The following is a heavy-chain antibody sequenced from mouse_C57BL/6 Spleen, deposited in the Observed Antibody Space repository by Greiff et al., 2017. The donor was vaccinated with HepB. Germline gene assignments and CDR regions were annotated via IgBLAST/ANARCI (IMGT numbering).Heavy chain of an antibody. CDR3: ARIYDGYYWFAY. J-gene: IGHJ3*01. V-gene: IGHV8-12*01. D-gene: IGHD2-3*01. Sequence: QVTLKESGPGILQSSQTLSLTCSFSGFSLSTSGMGVSWIRQPSGKGLEWLAHIYWDDDKRYNPSLKSRLTISKDTSRNQVFLMLTSVDTADTATYYCARIYDGYYWFAYWGQGTLVTVSA. CDR2: IYWDDDK. CDR1: GFSLSTSGMG.